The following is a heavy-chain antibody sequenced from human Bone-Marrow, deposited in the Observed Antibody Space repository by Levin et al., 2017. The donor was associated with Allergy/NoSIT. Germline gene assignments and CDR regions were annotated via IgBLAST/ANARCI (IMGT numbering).Heavy chain of an antibody. CDR2: IKEDGSEK. D-gene: IGHD3-10*01. CDR1: GFTFSSYW. J-gene: IGHJ3*01. V-gene: IGHV3-7*04. CDR3: ARDRLLWFGDLLWDTFDL. Sequence: GGSLRLSCAASGFTFSSYWMSWVRQAPGKGLEWVANIKEDGSEKYYMDSVKGRFTVSRNNAGKSLYLQMNSLRAEDTAVYYCARDRLLWFGDLLWDTFDLWGPGTMVTVSS.